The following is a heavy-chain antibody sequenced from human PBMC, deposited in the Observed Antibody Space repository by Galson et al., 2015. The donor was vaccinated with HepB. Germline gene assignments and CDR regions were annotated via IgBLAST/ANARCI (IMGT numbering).Heavy chain of an antibody. CDR1: GFTFNSYG. CDR3: ARDREDCSSTSCYLDFYYGMDV. Sequence: SLRLSCAASGFTFNSYGMHWVRQAPGQGLEWVAIISYDGSNKYYTDSVKGRFTISRDNSENTLFLQMNSLRDEDTAVYFCARDREDCSSTSCYLDFYYGMDVWGHGTTVTVSS. V-gene: IGHV3-30*03. CDR2: ISYDGSNK. J-gene: IGHJ6*02. D-gene: IGHD2-2*01.